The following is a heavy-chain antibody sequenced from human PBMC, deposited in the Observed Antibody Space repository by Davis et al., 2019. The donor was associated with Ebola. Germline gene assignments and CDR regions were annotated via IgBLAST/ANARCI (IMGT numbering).Heavy chain of an antibody. J-gene: IGHJ5*02. CDR1: GYSFTSYW. V-gene: IGHV5-51*01. D-gene: IGHD2-2*01. Sequence: GESLKISCKGSGYSFTSYWIGWVRQMPGKGLEWMGIIYPGDSDTRYSPSFQGQVTISADKSISTAYLQWSSLKASDTAMYYCAVWPCSSTSCYVWFDPWGQGTLVTVSS. CDR3: AVWPCSSTSCYVWFDP. CDR2: IYPGDSDT.